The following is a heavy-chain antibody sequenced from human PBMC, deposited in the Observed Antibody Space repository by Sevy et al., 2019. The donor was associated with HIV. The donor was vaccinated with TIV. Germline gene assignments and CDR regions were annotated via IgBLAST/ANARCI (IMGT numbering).Heavy chain of an antibody. D-gene: IGHD3-16*02. V-gene: IGHV4-30-4*01. J-gene: IGHJ4*02. Sequence: SETLSLTCTVSGGSISSGDYYWSWIRQPPGKGLEWIGYIYYSGSTYYNPSLKSRVTISVDTSKNQFSLKLSSVTAADTAVYYCASGFGGVIVIVYWGQRTLVTVSS. CDR2: IYYSGST. CDR3: ASGFGGVIVIVY. CDR1: GGSISSGDYY.